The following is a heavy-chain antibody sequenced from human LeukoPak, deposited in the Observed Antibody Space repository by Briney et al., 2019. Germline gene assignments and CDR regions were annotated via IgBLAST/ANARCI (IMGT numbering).Heavy chain of an antibody. CDR1: GYSISSGYY. J-gene: IGHJ4*02. Sequence: SETLSLTCAVSGYSISSGYYWGWIRQPPGEGLEWIGSIYHSGSTYYNPSLKSRVTISVDTSKNQFSLKLSSVTAADTAVYYCAREFGELSPYFDYWGQGTLVTVSS. CDR2: IYHSGST. D-gene: IGHD3-10*01. V-gene: IGHV4-38-2*02. CDR3: AREFGELSPYFDY.